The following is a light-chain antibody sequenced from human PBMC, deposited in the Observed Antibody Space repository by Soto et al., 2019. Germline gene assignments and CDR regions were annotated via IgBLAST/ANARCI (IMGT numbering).Light chain of an antibody. V-gene: IGKV3-20*01. CDR3: KQYGTSGT. Sequence: EIVLTQSPGTLSLSPGERATLSCRASQSVSNNYLAWYQQKPGKAPRLLISGASNRATGIPDRFSGSGSRTDFTLNISRLEPEVFAVYYCKQYGTSGTFGQGTKLEIK. CDR2: GAS. J-gene: IGKJ1*01. CDR1: QSVSNNY.